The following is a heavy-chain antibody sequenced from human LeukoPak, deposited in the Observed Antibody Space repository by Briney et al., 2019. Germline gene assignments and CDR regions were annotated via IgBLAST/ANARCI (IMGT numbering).Heavy chain of an antibody. CDR2: ISSNGGST. J-gene: IGHJ4*02. CDR3: ARGGQSKYDSNGYLNYFDY. CDR1: GFTFSSYV. V-gene: IGHV3-64*01. Sequence: PGGSLRLSCAASGFTFSSYVMYWVRQAPGKGLEYVSSISSNGGSTYYANSVKGRFTISRDNSKNTLYLQMGSLRAEDMAVYYCARGGQSKYDSNGYLNYFDYWGQGTLVTVSS. D-gene: IGHD3-22*01.